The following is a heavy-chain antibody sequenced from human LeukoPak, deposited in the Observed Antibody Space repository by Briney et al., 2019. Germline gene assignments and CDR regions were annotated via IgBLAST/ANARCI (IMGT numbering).Heavy chain of an antibody. CDR2: ISWNSGSI. V-gene: IGHV3-9*01. Sequence: PGGSLRLSCAASGFTFDDYAMHWVRQAPGKGLEWVSGISWNSGSIVYADSVKGRFTISRDNAKNSLYLQMNSLRAEDTALYYCAKDSFSSATVEGGAFDIWGQGTMVTVSS. CDR3: AKDSFSSATVEGGAFDI. CDR1: GFTFDDYA. J-gene: IGHJ3*02. D-gene: IGHD4-17*01.